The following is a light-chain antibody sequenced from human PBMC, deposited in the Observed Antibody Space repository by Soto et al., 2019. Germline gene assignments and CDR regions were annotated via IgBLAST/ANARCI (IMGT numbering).Light chain of an antibody. J-gene: IGKJ1*01. CDR1: QSINTR. Sequence: EIVLTQSPATLSSFPGDRVTLSCRASQSINTRLAWYQHRPGQAPRLLFYQTSLRATVIPARFSASGSGTDFTVTMSYVQPEDFALYYCHQRQSWPRTFGQGTKVAI. CDR3: HQRQSWPRT. V-gene: IGKV3-11*01. CDR2: QTS.